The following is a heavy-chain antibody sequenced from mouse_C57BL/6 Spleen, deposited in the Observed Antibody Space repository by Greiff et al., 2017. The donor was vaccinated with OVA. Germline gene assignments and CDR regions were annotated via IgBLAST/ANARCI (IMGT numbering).Heavy chain of an antibody. CDR2: IDPETGGT. D-gene: IGHD1-1*02. Sequence: VQLQQSGAELVRPGASVTLSCKASGYTFTDYEMHWVKQTHVHGLEWIGAIDPETGGTAYNQKFKGKAILTADKYSSTTYMELRSLTSEYAAVYYCTRYYGPGYFDVWGTGTTVTVSA. J-gene: IGHJ1*03. CDR3: TRYYGPGYFDV. V-gene: IGHV1-15*01. CDR1: GYTFTDYE.